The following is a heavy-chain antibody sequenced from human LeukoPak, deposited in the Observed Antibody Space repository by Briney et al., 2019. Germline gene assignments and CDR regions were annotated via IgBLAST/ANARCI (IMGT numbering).Heavy chain of an antibody. V-gene: IGHV4-31*03. CDR3: ARAGYDSSGYSTYYFDY. CDR1: GGSIRSGGYY. D-gene: IGHD3-22*01. J-gene: IGHJ4*02. Sequence: TLSLACIVSGGSIRSGGYYWSWIRQHPGKGLEWIGYIYYSGSAYYNPSLTSRVTISVDTSKNQFSLKLSSVTAADTAVYYCARAGYDSSGYSTYYFDYWGQGTLVTVSS. CDR2: IYYSGSA.